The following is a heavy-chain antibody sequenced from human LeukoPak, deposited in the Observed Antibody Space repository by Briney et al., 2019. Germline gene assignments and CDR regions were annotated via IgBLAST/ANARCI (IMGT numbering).Heavy chain of an antibody. CDR2: ITTSADVT. J-gene: IGHJ4*02. D-gene: IGHD3-10*01. Sequence: PGGSLRLSCVASGFTFSDYAMSWVRQSPGKGLEWVSGITTSADVTWYADSVKGRFTISRDNSKNTLYLQMNSLRAEDTAVYYCAKVYRGSESMFDYWGLGTLVTVSP. CDR3: AKVYRGSESMFDY. CDR1: GFTFSDYA. V-gene: IGHV3-23*01.